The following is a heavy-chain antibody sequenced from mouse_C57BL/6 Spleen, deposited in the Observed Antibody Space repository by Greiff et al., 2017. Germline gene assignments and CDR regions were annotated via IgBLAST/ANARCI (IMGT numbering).Heavy chain of an antibody. CDR2: ISYSGST. V-gene: IGHV3-1*01. D-gene: IGHD1-1*01. CDR1: GYSITSGYD. J-gene: IGHJ3*01. CDR3: ARRGYYGSSSGFAY. Sequence: EVKLQESGPGMVKPSQSLSLTCTVTGYSITSGYDWHWIRHFPGNKLEWMGYISYSGSTNYNPSLKSRISITHDTSKNHFFLKLNSVTTEDTATYYCARRGYYGSSSGFAYWGQGTLVTVSA.